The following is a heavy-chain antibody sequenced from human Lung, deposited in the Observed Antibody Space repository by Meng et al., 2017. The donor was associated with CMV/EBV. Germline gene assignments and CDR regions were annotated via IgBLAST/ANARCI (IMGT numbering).Heavy chain of an antibody. CDR1: GFTFSSYA. CDR3: ARSARWGFCTTTSCQDYFDY. D-gene: IGHD2-2*01. CDR2: IRGSGDGT. J-gene: IGHJ4*02. Sequence: GGSLRLXCAASGFTFSSYALNWVRQAPGRGLEWVSAIRGSGDGTNYADSVKGRFTISRDNSKNTVYLQMNSLRAEDTALYYCARSARWGFCTTTSCQDYFDYWGQGTLVTVSS. V-gene: IGHV3-23*01.